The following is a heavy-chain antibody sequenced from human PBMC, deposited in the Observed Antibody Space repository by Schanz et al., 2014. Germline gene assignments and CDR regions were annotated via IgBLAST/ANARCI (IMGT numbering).Heavy chain of an antibody. J-gene: IGHJ6*03. V-gene: IGHV1-46*01. D-gene: IGHD2-2*02. Sequence: QVQLVQSEAEVKKPGSSVKVSCKASGYTFTNFFLHWVRQAPGQGLEWMGIINPIGGSTTYAQKFRGAVTLTTDTSTDTAYLELTSLRSEDTAVYYCAGTYCSSTSCYTGYYYMDVWGKGTTVTVSS. CDR1: GYTFTNFF. CDR3: AGTYCSSTSCYTGYYYMDV. CDR2: INPIGGST.